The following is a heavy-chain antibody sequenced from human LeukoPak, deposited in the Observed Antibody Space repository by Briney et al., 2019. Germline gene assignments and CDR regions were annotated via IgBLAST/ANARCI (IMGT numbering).Heavy chain of an antibody. CDR1: GFTVSSTY. D-gene: IGHD2-21*01. CDR3: ITPLPYSAQ. Sequence: GGSLRLSCAASGFTVSSTYMSWVRQTPGKGLEWVGRIKPKTDGETTEYAAPVKDRFSISRDDSKSMMYLQMNSLKTEDTAVYYCITPLPYSAQGGQGTLVTVSS. V-gene: IGHV3-15*01. J-gene: IGHJ4*02. CDR2: IKPKTDGETT.